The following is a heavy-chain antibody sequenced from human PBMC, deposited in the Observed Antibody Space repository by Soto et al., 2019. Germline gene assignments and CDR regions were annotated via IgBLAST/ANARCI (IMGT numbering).Heavy chain of an antibody. V-gene: IGHV3-23*01. J-gene: IGHJ4*02. CDR1: GFTFSSYA. CDR2: ISGSGGST. Sequence: GGSLRLSCAASGFTFSSYAMSWVRQAPGKGLEWVSAISGSGGSTYYADSMKGRFTISRDNSKNTLYLQMNSLRAEDTAVYYCAKTHSSGSTGYWGQGTLVTVSS. CDR3: AKTHSSGSTGY. D-gene: IGHD3-22*01.